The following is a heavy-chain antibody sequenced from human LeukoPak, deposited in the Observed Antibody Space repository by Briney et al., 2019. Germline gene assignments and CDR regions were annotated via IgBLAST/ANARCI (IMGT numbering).Heavy chain of an antibody. V-gene: IGHV3-48*04. J-gene: IGHJ4*02. CDR2: ISSASGSI. Sequence: GGSLRLSCAASGFTFSSYSMNWVRQAPGQGLEWVSYISSASGSIYYADSVKGRFTISRDNAKNSLFLQMNSLRAEDTAVYYCARASWYVSGSYFFTFDYWVQGTLVTVSS. CDR1: GFTFSSYS. CDR3: ARASWYVSGSYFFTFDY. D-gene: IGHD3-10*01.